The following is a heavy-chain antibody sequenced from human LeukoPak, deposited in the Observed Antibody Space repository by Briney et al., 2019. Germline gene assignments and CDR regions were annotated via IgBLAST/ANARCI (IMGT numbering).Heavy chain of an antibody. Sequence: ASVKVSCKASGYTFTGYYMRWVRQAPGQGLEWMGWINPNSGGTNYAQKFQGRVTMTRDTSISTAYMELSRLRSDDTAVYYCARTYSSGWYYYYYYMDVWGKGTTVTISS. CDR2: INPNSGGT. CDR1: GYTFTGYY. D-gene: IGHD6-19*01. CDR3: ARTYSSGWYYYYYYMDV. J-gene: IGHJ6*03. V-gene: IGHV1-2*02.